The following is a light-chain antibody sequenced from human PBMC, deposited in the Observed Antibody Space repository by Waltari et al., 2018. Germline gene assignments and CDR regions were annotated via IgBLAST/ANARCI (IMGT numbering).Light chain of an antibody. Sequence: DIQMTQSPSSLSASVGDKVTITCRASQNIATFLNWFQHRPGQAPDLLIYGASTLHRGVPSRVTGSGSGTEFTLTISSVQPGDFATYYCQQTYVFPRTFGQGTKVEMK. CDR3: QQTYVFPRT. J-gene: IGKJ1*01. CDR1: QNIATF. V-gene: IGKV1-39*01. CDR2: GAS.